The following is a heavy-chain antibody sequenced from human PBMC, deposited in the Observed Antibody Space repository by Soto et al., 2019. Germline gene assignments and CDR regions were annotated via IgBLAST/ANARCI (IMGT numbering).Heavy chain of an antibody. CDR2: IWYDGSNK. D-gene: IGHD4-17*01. CDR1: GFTFSSYG. Sequence: QVQLVESGGGVVQPGRSLRLSCAASGFTFSSYGMHWVRQAPGKGLEWVAVIWYDGSNKYYADSVKGRFTISRDNSKNTLYLQMNSLRAEDTAVYYCARDQGRYRDLTPYYYYYGMDVWGQGTTVTVSS. CDR3: ARDQGRYRDLTPYYYYYGMDV. J-gene: IGHJ6*02. V-gene: IGHV3-33*01.